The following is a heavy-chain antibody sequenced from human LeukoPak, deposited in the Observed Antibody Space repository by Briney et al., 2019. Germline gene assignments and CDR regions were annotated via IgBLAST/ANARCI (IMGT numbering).Heavy chain of an antibody. D-gene: IGHD2-2*01. CDR2: ISSDGTNR. CDR3: GTEGRARGVDIVRYEY. CDR1: GFTFSGFG. J-gene: IGHJ1*01. V-gene: IGHV3-30*03. Sequence: PGTSLRLSCAASGFTFSGFGMHWVRQAPGKGLQWVAVISSDGTNRFYADSVAGRFTISRENSKNTLYLQMTSLTSEDTALYFCGTEGRARGVDIVRYEYWGQGILVTVSS.